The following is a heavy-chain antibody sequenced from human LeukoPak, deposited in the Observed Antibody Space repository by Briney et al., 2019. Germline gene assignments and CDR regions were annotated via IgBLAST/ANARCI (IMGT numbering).Heavy chain of an antibody. CDR2: ISPSSTRI. J-gene: IGHJ4*02. D-gene: IGHD3-10*01. CDR3: ARVLSRPRGSGSYYKRGVGYFDY. CDR1: GFTFSSYD. Sequence: GGSLRLSCAASGFTFSSYDMNWVRQAPGKGLEWVSYISPSSTRIDYAASVRGRFTISRDNAKRSLYLQMSSLRAEDTAVYYCARVLSRPRGSGSYYKRGVGYFDYWGQGTLVTVSS. V-gene: IGHV3-48*04.